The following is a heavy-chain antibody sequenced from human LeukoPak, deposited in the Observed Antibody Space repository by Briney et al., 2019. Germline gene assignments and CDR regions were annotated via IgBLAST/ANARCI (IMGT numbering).Heavy chain of an antibody. Sequence: PGGSLRLSCAASGFTFSSYAMSWIRQPPGKGLEWIGEINHSGSTNYNPSLKSRVTISVDTSKNQFSLKLSSVTAADTAVYYCARGRDGFLYWGQGTLVTVSS. CDR1: GFTFSSYA. CDR3: ARGRDGFLY. J-gene: IGHJ4*02. D-gene: IGHD2/OR15-2a*01. V-gene: IGHV4-34*01. CDR2: INHSGST.